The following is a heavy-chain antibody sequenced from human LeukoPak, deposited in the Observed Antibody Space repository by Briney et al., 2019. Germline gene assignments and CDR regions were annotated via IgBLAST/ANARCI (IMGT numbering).Heavy chain of an antibody. V-gene: IGHV4-61*01. CDR1: GDSVSSSSYY. Sequence: PSETLSLTCTVSGDSVSSSSYYWSWIRQPPGKGLEWIGYILYGGSTSYTPSLKSRVTISVDTSKNQVSLKLSSVTAADTAVYYCARAYCSGSSCYWFDPWGQGTLVTVSS. CDR2: ILYGGST. J-gene: IGHJ5*02. D-gene: IGHD2-15*01. CDR3: ARAYCSGSSCYWFDP.